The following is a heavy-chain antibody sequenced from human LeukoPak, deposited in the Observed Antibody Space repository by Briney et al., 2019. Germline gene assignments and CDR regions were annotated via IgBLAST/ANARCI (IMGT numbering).Heavy chain of an antibody. CDR3: ALGVFLGSFDI. D-gene: IGHD2-21*01. V-gene: IGHV4-59*01. J-gene: IGHJ3*02. CDR1: GGSISSYY. CDR2: IYYSGST. Sequence: SETLSLTCTVSGGSISSYYWSWIRQPPGKGLEWIGYIYYSGSTNYNPSLKSRVTISVDTSKNQFSLKLSSVTAADTAVYYCALGVFLGSFDIWGQGTMVTVSS.